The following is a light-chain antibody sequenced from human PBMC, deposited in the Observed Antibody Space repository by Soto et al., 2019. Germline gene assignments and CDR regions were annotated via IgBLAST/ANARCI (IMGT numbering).Light chain of an antibody. Sequence: DSQMTESRSSVAASGGGSVTIXXRASQSISSYLHWYQQKPGKAPKLXIYAASTLQSGVPSRFSGSGSGTDFTLTISSLQPEDFAAYYCQQSYSTSWTFGQGTKVDIK. V-gene: IGKV1-39*01. CDR1: QSISSY. CDR3: QQSYSTSWT. CDR2: AAS. J-gene: IGKJ1*01.